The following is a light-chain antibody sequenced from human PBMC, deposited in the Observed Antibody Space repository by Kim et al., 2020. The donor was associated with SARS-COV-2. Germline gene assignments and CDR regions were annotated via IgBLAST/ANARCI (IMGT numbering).Light chain of an antibody. J-gene: IGLJ2*01. CDR1: KLGDKY. CDR3: QAWDSSTVV. Sequence: PGQTASITCSGDKLGDKYACWYQQKPGQSPVLVIYQDTKRPSGIPERFSGSNSGNTATLTISGTQAMDEADYYCQAWDSSTVVFGGGTQLTVL. V-gene: IGLV3-1*01. CDR2: QDT.